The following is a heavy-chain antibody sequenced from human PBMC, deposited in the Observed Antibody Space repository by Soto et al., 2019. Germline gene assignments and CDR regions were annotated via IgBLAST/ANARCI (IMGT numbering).Heavy chain of an antibody. CDR1: AYAFNTYA. D-gene: IGHD6-13*01. J-gene: IGHJ4*02. V-gene: IGHV1-18*01. CDR3: ARGGFSSSWRLDS. Sequence: QVLLVQSGAEMKQPGSSVKVSCKASAYAFNTYAINWVRQAPGQGLEWMGSIFPYTGDTHYAQHFQGRFTMTTDTSTNTAYMDLASLRSDDTAVYYCARGGFSSSWRLDSWGPGTLVTVSS. CDR2: IFPYTGDT.